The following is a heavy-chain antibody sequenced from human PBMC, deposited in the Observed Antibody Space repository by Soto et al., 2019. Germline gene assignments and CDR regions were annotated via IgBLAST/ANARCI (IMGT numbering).Heavy chain of an antibody. Sequence: SQTLSLTCAISGDSVSSNSAAWNWIRQSPSRGLEWLGRTYYRSKWYNDYAVSVKSRITINPDTSKNQFSLQLNSVTPEDTAVYYCARGGPIGAAAGAGLYYYYGMDVWGQGXTVTVPS. D-gene: IGHD6-13*01. CDR2: TYYRSKWYN. V-gene: IGHV6-1*01. CDR1: GDSVSSNSAA. J-gene: IGHJ6*02. CDR3: ARGGPIGAAAGAGLYYYYGMDV.